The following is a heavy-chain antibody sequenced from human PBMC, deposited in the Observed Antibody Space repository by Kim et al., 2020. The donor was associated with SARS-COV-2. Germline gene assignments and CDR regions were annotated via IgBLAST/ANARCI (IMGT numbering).Heavy chain of an antibody. CDR2: IYYSRST. Sequence: SETLSLTCTVSSGSISSSNSYWGWIRQPPGKGLEWIGSIYYSRSTYYNPSLRGRVSLSVDTSNKQFSLRLTSVTAADTGVYYCARGSVLGGYFDYWGQGTLVTVSS. CDR3: ARGSVLGGYFDY. CDR1: SGSISSSNSY. J-gene: IGHJ4*02. V-gene: IGHV4-39*01. D-gene: IGHD3-16*01.